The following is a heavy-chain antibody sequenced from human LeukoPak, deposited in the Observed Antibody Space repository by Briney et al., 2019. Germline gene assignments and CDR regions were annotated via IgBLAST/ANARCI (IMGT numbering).Heavy chain of an antibody. CDR1: GFTFSDYY. D-gene: IGHD2-15*01. V-gene: IGHV3-11*04. CDR2: ISSSGSTI. J-gene: IGHJ4*02. Sequence: GGSVRLSCAASGFTFSDYYMSWIRQAPGKGLEWVSYISSSGSTIYYADSVKGRFTISRDNAKNSLYLQMNSLRAEDTAVYYCARDSLDDCSGGSCYPGDYWGQGTLVTVSS. CDR3: ARDSLDDCSGGSCYPGDY.